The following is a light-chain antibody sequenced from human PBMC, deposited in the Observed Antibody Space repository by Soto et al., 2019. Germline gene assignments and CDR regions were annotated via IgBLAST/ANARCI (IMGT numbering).Light chain of an antibody. V-gene: IGLV1-47*01. J-gene: IGLJ7*01. CDR3: AAWDDSLSGPGV. CDR1: SSNIGNFY. Sequence: QSVLTQPPSASGTPGQRVTISWSGSSSNIGNFYVYWYQQLPGTAPKLLIYKNNQRPLGVPDRFSGSKSGTSASLAISGLRSEDEADYYCAAWDDSLSGPGVFGGGTQLTVL. CDR2: KNN.